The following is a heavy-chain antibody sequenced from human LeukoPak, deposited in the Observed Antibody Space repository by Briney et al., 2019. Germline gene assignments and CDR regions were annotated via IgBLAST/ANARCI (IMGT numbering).Heavy chain of an antibody. CDR1: GGSISSSNYY. J-gene: IGHJ6*02. Sequence: SETLSLTCTVSGGSISSSNYYWGWIRQPPGKGLEWIGSIYYSGSTYYNPSLKSRVTISVDTSKNQFSLKLSSVTAADTAVYYCSCYEDYYYGMDVWGQGTTVTVSS. D-gene: IGHD2-2*01. CDR3: SCYEDYYYGMDV. CDR2: IYYSGST. V-gene: IGHV4-39*01.